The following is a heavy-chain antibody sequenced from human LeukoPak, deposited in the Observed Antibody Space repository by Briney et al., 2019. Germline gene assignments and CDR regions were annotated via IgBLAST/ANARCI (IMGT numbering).Heavy chain of an antibody. CDR1: VGSISSYN. CDR3: TGGAQVVGPTIFDS. V-gene: IGHV4-59*01. J-gene: IGHJ4*02. D-gene: IGHD1-26*01. Sequence: PSETLSLTCTVSVGSISSYNWNWGRHPPGQGLGWMGYIYYSGGANYNTSIKSRITISVDTSTNQISLNLRSRPSAPTALYYCTGGAQVVGPTIFDSWGGGALATVSP. CDR2: IYYSGGA.